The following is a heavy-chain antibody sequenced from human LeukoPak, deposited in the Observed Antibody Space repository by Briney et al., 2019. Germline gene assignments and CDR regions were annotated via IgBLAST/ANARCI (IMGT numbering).Heavy chain of an antibody. V-gene: IGHV4-39*07. J-gene: IGHJ4*02. Sequence: SETLSLTCTVSGGSISSSSYYWGWIRQPPGKGLEWIGSIYYSGSTYYNPSLKSRVTISVDTSKNQFSLKLSSVTAADTAVYYCARSGLLWLRSPHDYWGQGTLVTVSS. CDR1: GGSISSSSYY. D-gene: IGHD5-12*01. CDR2: IYYSGST. CDR3: ARSGLLWLRSPHDY.